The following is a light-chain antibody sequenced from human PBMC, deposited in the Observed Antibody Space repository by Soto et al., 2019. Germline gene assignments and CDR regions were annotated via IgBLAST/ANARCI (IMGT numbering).Light chain of an antibody. J-gene: IGLJ1*01. CDR1: NSDIGGYIY. Sequence: QSALNQPPAASGSPGQSVTISCTGTNSDIGGYIYVSWYRQYPGEAPKLLIYEVNKRSSGVPDRFSGSKSGNTASLTVSGLQADDEAHYYCSSYSGTNNFGVFGTGTKVTVL. CDR3: SSYSGTNNFGV. CDR2: EVN. V-gene: IGLV2-8*01.